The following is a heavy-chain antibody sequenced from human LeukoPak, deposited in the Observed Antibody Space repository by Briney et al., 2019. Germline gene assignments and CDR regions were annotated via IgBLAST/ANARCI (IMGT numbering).Heavy chain of an antibody. CDR2: IYPGDSDT. V-gene: IGHV5-51*01. Sequence: GESLKISCKCSGYSFTSYWIGLVRQMPGKVLEWMGIIYPGDSDTRYSPSFQGQVTISADKSLSTAYLQWSSLKASDTAMYCCARTMVRGVIASARDYWGQGTLVTVSS. CDR1: GYSFTSYW. J-gene: IGHJ4*02. D-gene: IGHD3-10*01. CDR3: ARTMVRGVIASARDY.